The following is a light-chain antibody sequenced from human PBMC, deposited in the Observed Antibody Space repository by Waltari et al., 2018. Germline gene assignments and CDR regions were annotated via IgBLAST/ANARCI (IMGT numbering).Light chain of an antibody. CDR3: YSTDSSGNHRV. CDR2: EDN. CDR1: ALPKKY. V-gene: IGLV3-10*01. Sequence: SYELPQPPSVSVSPGQTARITCPGDALPKKYAYWYQQKSGQAPVLVIYEDNKRPSGIPARFSGSSSGTMATLTISGAQVEDEADYYCYSTDSSGNHRVFGGGTKLTVL. J-gene: IGLJ3*02.